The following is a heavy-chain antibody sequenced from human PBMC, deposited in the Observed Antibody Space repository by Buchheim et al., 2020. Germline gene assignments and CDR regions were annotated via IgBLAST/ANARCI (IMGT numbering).Heavy chain of an antibody. V-gene: IGHV3-74*02. CDR1: GFTFSSYW. CDR3: ARASYSSGSYDS. Sequence: EVQLVESGGGLVQPGGSLRLSCAASGFTFSSYWMHWVRQAPGKGVVWVSHLSSDGSSTTYADSVKGRFTISRDNTKNTLYLQMNSLRVEDTAVYYCARASYSSGSYDSWGQGTL. D-gene: IGHD6-19*01. J-gene: IGHJ4*02. CDR2: LSSDGSST.